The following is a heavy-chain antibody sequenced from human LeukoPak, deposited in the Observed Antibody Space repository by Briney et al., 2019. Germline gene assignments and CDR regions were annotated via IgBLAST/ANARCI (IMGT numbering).Heavy chain of an antibody. CDR1: GFTFSRYS. V-gene: IGHV3-21*01. J-gene: IGHJ4*02. CDR3: ARQSSGIAATDKIDY. Sequence: GGSLRLSCAASGFTFSRYSMTWVRQAPGKGLEWVSSFTSMSRTIYYADSVKGRFTISRDDAKESLYLQMNSLRAEDTAIYYCARQSSGIAATDKIDYWGQGALVTVSS. D-gene: IGHD6-13*01. CDR2: FTSMSRTI.